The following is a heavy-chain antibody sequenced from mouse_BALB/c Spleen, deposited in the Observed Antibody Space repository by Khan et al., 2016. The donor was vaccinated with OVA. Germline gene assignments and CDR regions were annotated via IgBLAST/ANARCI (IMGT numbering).Heavy chain of an antibody. D-gene: IGHD3-3*01. CDR1: GFSLSRYS. CDR3: ARNRDGGSYWYFDV. Sequence: VQLQESGPGLVAPSQSLSITCTVSGFSLSRYSVHWVRQPPGKGLEWLGIIWIGGSADYNSPLKSRLSISKGNSKSQVFLKMNSLQTDDTAMYYCARNRDGGSYWYFDVWGAGTTVTVSS. J-gene: IGHJ1*01. CDR2: IWIGGSA. V-gene: IGHV2-6-4*01.